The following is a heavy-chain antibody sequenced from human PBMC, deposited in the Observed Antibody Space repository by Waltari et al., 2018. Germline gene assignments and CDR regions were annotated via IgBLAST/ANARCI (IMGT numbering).Heavy chain of an antibody. CDR2: RPSVGNDM. Sequence: EVQMVESGGSLVQPGGSLRLSCADSGFTFSVYSLNWVRQAPGEGLGGLAHRPSVGNDMFYAGSVKGRFTVSRDNAKKALQLEMKSLRAEDTAVYYCARGNGRLSSGTYNLDYWGQGTLVTVSS. CDR1: GFTFSVYS. D-gene: IGHD1-26*01. V-gene: IGHV3-48*01. CDR3: ARGNGRLSSGTYNLDY. J-gene: IGHJ4*02.